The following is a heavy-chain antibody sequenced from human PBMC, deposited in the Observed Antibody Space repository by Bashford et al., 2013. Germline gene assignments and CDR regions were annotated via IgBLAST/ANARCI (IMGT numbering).Heavy chain of an antibody. J-gene: IGHJ3*02. V-gene: IGHV4-61*01. D-gene: IGHD4-23*01. CDR3: ARGVYYGGQWQI. Sequence: SETLSLTCTVSGGSVSSGSYYWSWIRQPPGKGLEWIGYIYYSGSTNYNPSLKSRVTISVDTSKNQFSLKLSSVTAADTAVYYCARGVYYGGQWQIWGQGDNGH. CDR1: GGSVSSGSYY. CDR2: IYYSGST.